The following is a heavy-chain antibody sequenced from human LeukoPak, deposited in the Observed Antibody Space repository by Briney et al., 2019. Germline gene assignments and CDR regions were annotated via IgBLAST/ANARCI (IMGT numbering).Heavy chain of an antibody. CDR2: IKQDGSEK. J-gene: IGHJ4*02. Sequence: GGSLRLSCAASGFTFSNWWMSWVRQAPGKGLEWVANIKQDGSEKHYVDSVKGRFTISRDNARNSLYLQMNSLRADDTAVYYCASLGNWGQGTLVTVSS. CDR1: GFTFSNWW. D-gene: IGHD1-1*01. V-gene: IGHV3-7*01. CDR3: ASLGN.